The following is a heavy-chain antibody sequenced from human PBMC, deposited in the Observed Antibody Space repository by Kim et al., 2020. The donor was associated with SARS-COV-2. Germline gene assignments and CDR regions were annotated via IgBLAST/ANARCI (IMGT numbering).Heavy chain of an antibody. CDR1: GCTFSSYT. CDR2: IIPILGIA. V-gene: IGHV1-69*02. J-gene: IGHJ3*02. CDR3: ARGGAYDYGYSSDAFDI. Sequence: SVKVSCKASGCTFSSYTISWVRQAPGQGLEWMGRIIPILGIANYAQKFQGRVTITADKSTSTAYMELSSLRSEDTAVYYCARGGAYDYGYSSDAFDIWGQGTMVTVSS. D-gene: IGHD4-17*01.